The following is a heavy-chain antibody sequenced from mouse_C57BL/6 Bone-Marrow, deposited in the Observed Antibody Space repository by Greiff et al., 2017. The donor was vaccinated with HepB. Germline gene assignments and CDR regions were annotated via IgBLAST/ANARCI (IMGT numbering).Heavy chain of an antibody. Sequence: EVQGVESGGDLVKPGGSLKLSCAASGFTFSSYGMSWVRKTPDKRLEWVATISSGGSYTYYPDSVKGRLTISRDNAKNTLYLQMSSLKSEDTAMYYCARRASGDFDYWGQGTTLTVSS. CDR2: ISSGGSYT. CDR1: GFTFSSYG. CDR3: ARRASGDFDY. V-gene: IGHV5-6*01. D-gene: IGHD3-2*02. J-gene: IGHJ2*01.